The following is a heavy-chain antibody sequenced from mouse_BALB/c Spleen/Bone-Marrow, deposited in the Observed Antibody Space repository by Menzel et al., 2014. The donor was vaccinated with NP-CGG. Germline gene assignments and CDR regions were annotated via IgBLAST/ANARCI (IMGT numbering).Heavy chain of an antibody. Sequence: EVQLQQSGAELVKPGASVKLFCTASGFNIKDTYMHWVKQRPEQGLEWIGRIDPANGNAKYDPKFQGKATITADTSSNTAYLQLSSLTSEDTAVYYCARYRLGTYFDFWGQGTTLTVSS. D-gene: IGHD2-14*01. CDR2: IDPANGNA. V-gene: IGHV14-3*02. J-gene: IGHJ2*01. CDR1: GFNIKDTY. CDR3: ARYRLGTYFDF.